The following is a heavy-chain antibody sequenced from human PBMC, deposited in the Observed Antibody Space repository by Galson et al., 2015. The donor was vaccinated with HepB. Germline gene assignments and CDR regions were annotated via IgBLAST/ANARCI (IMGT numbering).Heavy chain of an antibody. J-gene: IGHJ3*02. Sequence: SLRLSCAASGFTFSDYYMSWIRQAPGEGLEWASYISSSGSTIYYADSVKGRFTISRDNAKNSLYLQMNSLRAEDTAVYYCARAEPYYDFWSGYFAMDAFDIWGQGTMVTVSS. CDR2: ISSSGSTI. V-gene: IGHV3-11*01. CDR3: ARAEPYYDFWSGYFAMDAFDI. CDR1: GFTFSDYY. D-gene: IGHD3-3*01.